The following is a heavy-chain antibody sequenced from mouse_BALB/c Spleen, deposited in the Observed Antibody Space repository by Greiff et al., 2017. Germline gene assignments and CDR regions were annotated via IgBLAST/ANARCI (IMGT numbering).Heavy chain of an antibody. CDR1: GYTFTSYW. Sequence: QVQLQQPGAELVRPGASVKLSCKASGYTFTSYWINWVKQRPGQGLEWIGNIYPSDSYTNYNQKFKDKATLTVDKSSSTAYMQLSSPTSEDSAVYYCTRDGRDYAMDYWGQGTSVTVSS. V-gene: IGHV1-69*02. CDR3: TRDGRDYAMDY. CDR2: IYPSDSYT. J-gene: IGHJ4*01.